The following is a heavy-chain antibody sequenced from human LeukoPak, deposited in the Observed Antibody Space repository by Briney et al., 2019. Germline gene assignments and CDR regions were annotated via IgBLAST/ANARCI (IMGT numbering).Heavy chain of an antibody. D-gene: IGHD3-22*01. CDR3: AKGARALGQWLLFDY. Sequence: PGGSLSLSCAASGFTFSSYAMSWVRQAPGKGLEWVSAISGSGGSTYYADSVKGRFTISRDNSKNTLYLQMNSLRAEDTAVYYCAKGARALGQWLLFDYWGQGTLVTVSS. CDR2: ISGSGGST. J-gene: IGHJ4*02. CDR1: GFTFSSYA. V-gene: IGHV3-23*01.